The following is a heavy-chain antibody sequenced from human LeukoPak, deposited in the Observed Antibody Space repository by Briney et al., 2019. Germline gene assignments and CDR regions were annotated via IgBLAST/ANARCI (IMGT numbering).Heavy chain of an antibody. Sequence: PGGSPRLSCVASGFTFSDHYMDWVRQAPGKGLEWVGRFRNKANSYTTEYAASVKGRFTISRDDSKSIAYRQMNSLKTEDTAVYYCTRGHGPYSSGWEYDYWGQGTLVTVSS. V-gene: IGHV3-72*01. CDR2: FRNKANSYTT. J-gene: IGHJ4*02. D-gene: IGHD6-19*01. CDR1: GFTFSDHY. CDR3: TRGHGPYSSGWEYDY.